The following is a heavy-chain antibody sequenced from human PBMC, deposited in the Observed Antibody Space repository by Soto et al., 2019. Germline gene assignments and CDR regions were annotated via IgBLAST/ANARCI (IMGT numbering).Heavy chain of an antibody. Sequence: EVQLLESGGGLVQPGGSLRLSCAASGFTFSSYVMSWVRQAPGKGLEWVSVISGTSVTTYYADSVKGRFTISRDNSKNTLYLQMNSLRAEDTAIYYCAKGSGRSPFDYWGQGTLVTVSS. D-gene: IGHD3-10*01. V-gene: IGHV3-23*01. CDR1: GFTFSSYV. J-gene: IGHJ4*02. CDR3: AKGSGRSPFDY. CDR2: ISGTSVTT.